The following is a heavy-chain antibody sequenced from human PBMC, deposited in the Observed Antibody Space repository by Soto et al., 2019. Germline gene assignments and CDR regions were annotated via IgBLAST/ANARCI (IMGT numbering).Heavy chain of an antibody. J-gene: IGHJ5*02. CDR2: IWYDGSNK. CDR3: ARDRITIFGVVRNNWFDP. Sequence: PGGSLRLSCAASGFTFSSYGMHWVRQAPGKGLEWVAVIWYDGSNKYYADSVKGRFTISRDNSKNTLYLQMNSLRAEDTAVYYCARDRITIFGVVRNNWFDPWGQGTLVTVSS. D-gene: IGHD3-3*01. CDR1: GFTFSSYG. V-gene: IGHV3-33*01.